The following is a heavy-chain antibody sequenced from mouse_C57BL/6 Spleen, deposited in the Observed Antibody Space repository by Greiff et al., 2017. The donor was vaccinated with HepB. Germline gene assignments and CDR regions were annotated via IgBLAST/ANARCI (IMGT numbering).Heavy chain of an antibody. Sequence: QVQLQQSGAELVRPGASVKLSCKASGYTFTDYYINWVKQRPGQGLEWIARIYPGSGNTYYNEKFKGKATLTAEKSSSTAYMQLSSLTSEDSAVDFCARGAPYGSSYLDYWGQGTTLTVSS. D-gene: IGHD1-1*01. CDR2: IYPGSGNT. J-gene: IGHJ2*01. CDR1: GYTFTDYY. V-gene: IGHV1-76*01. CDR3: ARGAPYGSSYLDY.